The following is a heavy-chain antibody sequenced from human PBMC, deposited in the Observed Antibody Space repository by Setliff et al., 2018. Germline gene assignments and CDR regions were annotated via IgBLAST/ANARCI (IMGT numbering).Heavy chain of an antibody. J-gene: IGHJ4*02. CDR2: ISDSSRTHT. D-gene: IGHD3-10*01. CDR3: ARDQAGVYDY. Sequence: GGSLRLSCAASGFIFTSYSLNWIRQAPGKGLEWLSHISDSSRTHTACADSVGGRFTISRDNAKNSVYLQMNSLRAEDTAVYYCARDQAGVYDYWGQGTLVTVSS. CDR1: GFIFTSYS. V-gene: IGHV3-48*04.